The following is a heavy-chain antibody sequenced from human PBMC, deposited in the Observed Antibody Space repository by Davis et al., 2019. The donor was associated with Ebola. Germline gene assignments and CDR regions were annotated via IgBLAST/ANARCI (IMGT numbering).Heavy chain of an antibody. CDR2: IIPIFGTA. CDR3: ASRQRLYSSSWPDYYYGMDV. J-gene: IGHJ6*04. D-gene: IGHD6-13*01. V-gene: IGHV1-69*13. CDR1: GGTFSNYA. Sequence: AASVTVSCKASGGTFSNYAISWVRQAPGQGLEWMGGIIPIFGTANYAQKFQGRVTITADESTSTAYMELSSLRSEDTAVYYCASRQRLYSSSWPDYYYGMDVWGKGTTVTVSS.